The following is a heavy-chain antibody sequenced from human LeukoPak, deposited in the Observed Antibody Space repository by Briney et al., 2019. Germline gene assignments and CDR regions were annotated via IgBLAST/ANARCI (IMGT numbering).Heavy chain of an antibody. CDR2: IYPGDSDT. D-gene: IGHD2-21*02. CDR1: GYSFTSYW. Sequence: GESLKISCKGSGYSFTSYWIGWVRQMPGKGLEWMGIIYPGDSDTRYSPSFQGQVTISADKSISTAYLQWSSLKASDTAMYYCARRTRLAYCGGDCYGDAFDIWGQGTMVTVSS. V-gene: IGHV5-51*01. CDR3: ARRTRLAYCGGDCYGDAFDI. J-gene: IGHJ3*02.